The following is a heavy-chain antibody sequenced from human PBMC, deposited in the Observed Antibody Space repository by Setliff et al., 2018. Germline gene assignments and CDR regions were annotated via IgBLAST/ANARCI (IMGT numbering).Heavy chain of an antibody. CDR3: AASVGGAPYYYGLDV. CDR1: GYTFTNYG. D-gene: IGHD2-15*01. Sequence: GASVKVSCKASGYTFTNYGITWVRQAPGQGLEWMGWINNYNTNSGGANYPQKFQGRITITRDTSASTFYMELSSLTSEDTALYSCAASVGGAPYYYGLDVWGQGTTVTVSS. CDR2: INNYNTNSGGA. V-gene: IGHV1-18*01. J-gene: IGHJ6*02.